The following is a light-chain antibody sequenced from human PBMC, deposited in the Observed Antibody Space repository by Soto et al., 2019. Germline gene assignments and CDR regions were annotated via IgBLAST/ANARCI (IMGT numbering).Light chain of an antibody. V-gene: IGKV1-5*01. CDR2: DAS. CDR1: QSISSW. Sequence: DIQMTQSPSTLSASVGDRVTITCRASQSISSWLAWYQQKPGKAPKLLIYDASSLESGLPSRFSGSGSGTEFTLTISSLQPDDFATYYCQQYNSYSTITFGQGTRLEI. J-gene: IGKJ5*01. CDR3: QQYNSYSTIT.